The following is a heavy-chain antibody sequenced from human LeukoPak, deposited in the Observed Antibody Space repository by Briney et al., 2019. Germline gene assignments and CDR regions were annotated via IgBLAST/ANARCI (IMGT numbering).Heavy chain of an antibody. D-gene: IGHD4-17*01. CDR2: LIWDGSIS. CDR1: GVSIHQYS. J-gene: IGHJ4*02. CDR3: TKDFYGDRSWGPFDE. V-gene: IGHV3-9*01. Sequence: GGSLRLSCRVSGVSIHQYSMYWVRHAPGKGLEWVSTLIWDGSISAYADSVQGRFTISRDTANNSLYLQMSNLRPEDTALYYCTKDFYGDRSWGPFDEWGQGTLVTVSS.